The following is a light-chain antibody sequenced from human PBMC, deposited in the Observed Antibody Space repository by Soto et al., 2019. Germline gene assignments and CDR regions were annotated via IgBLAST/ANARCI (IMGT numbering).Light chain of an antibody. CDR3: SSYAGNNNLI. CDR1: SSDVGGYEY. V-gene: IGLV2-8*01. J-gene: IGLJ2*01. Sequence: QSALTQPPSESGSPGQSVTISCTGTSSDVGGYEYVSWYQQHPGKAPNLMIFEVTARPSGVPDRFSGSKSGNTASLTVSGLQTEDEADYYCSSYAGNNNLIFGGGTKLTVL. CDR2: EVT.